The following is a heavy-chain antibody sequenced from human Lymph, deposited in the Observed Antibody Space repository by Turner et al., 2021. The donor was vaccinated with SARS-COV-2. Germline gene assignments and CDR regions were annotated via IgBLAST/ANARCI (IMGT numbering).Heavy chain of an antibody. D-gene: IGHD5-18*01. CDR2: SYYSGST. CDR1: GGAISSSSYY. CDR3: ARRGYSYGSGEFP. Sequence: QLQLQESGPGLVKPSETLSLTCPVSGGAISSSSYYWGWIRQPSGKGLEWIGGSYYSGSTYYNPSLKSRVTISVDTSKKQFSLKLSSVTAADTAVYYCARRGYSYGSGEFPWGQGTLVTVSS. J-gene: IGHJ5*02. V-gene: IGHV4-39*01.